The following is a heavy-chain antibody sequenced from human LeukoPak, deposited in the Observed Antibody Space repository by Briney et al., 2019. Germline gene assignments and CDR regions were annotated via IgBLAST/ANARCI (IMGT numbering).Heavy chain of an antibody. CDR1: GGSFSGYY. D-gene: IGHD4-23*01. CDR3: AGNRGLGRDY. J-gene: IGHJ4*02. V-gene: IGHV4-34*01. CDR2: INHSGST. Sequence: SETVSLTCAVYGGSFSGYYWSWIRQPPGKGLEWIGEINHSGSTNYNPSLKSRVTISVDTSKNQFSLKLSSVTAADTAVYYCAGNRGLGRDYWGQGTLVTVSS.